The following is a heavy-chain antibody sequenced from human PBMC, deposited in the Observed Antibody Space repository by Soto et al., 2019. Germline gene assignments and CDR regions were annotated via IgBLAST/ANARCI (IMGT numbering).Heavy chain of an antibody. CDR2: IYSNGDT. V-gene: IGHV4-31*03. D-gene: IGHD6-6*01. J-gene: IGHJ6*02. Sequence: QVQLQESGPGLVKPSQTLSLTCSLSSDSMNSGGYYWSWIRQHPGKGLEWIGYIYSNGDTYYNPSLKSRVTISVDTSKNQFSLNLTSVTAADTAVYYCARRGGSSSGYYYYAMDVWGQGTTVTVSS. CDR3: ARRGGSSSGYYYYAMDV. CDR1: SDSMNSGGYY.